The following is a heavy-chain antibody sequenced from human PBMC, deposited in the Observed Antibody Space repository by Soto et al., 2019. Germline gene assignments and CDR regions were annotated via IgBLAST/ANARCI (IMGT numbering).Heavy chain of an antibody. D-gene: IGHD5-18*01. J-gene: IGHJ4*02. Sequence: QITLKESGPTLVKPTQTLTLTCTFSGFSLNTRGVGVGWIRQPPGKALEWLALPYWDDDKGYSPSLKSRLTITKDTSKTQVVLTVTNMDPVDTATYYCAHRPRGYSYYFDYWGQGTLVTVSS. CDR2: PYWDDDK. CDR3: AHRPRGYSYYFDY. CDR1: GFSLNTRGVG. V-gene: IGHV2-5*02.